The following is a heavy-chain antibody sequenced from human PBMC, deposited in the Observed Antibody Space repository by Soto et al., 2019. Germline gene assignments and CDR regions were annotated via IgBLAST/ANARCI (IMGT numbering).Heavy chain of an antibody. V-gene: IGHV3-33*01. Sequence: QVQLVESGGGVVQPGRSLRLSCAASGFTFSSYGMHWVRQAPGKGLEWVAVIWYDGSNKYYADSVKGRFTISRDNSKNTLYLQMNSLRAEDTAVYYCARAHRSGYYQGYFDYWGQGTLVTVSS. D-gene: IGHD3-22*01. J-gene: IGHJ4*02. CDR2: IWYDGSNK. CDR1: GFTFSSYG. CDR3: ARAHRSGYYQGYFDY.